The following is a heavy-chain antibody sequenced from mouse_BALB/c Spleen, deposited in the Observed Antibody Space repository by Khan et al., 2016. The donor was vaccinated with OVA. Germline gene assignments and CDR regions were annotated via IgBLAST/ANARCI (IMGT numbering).Heavy chain of an antibody. J-gene: IGHJ3*01. CDR1: GFSLTTYG. CDR3: ARNYDYDEGLAY. Sequence: QVRLQQSGPGLVQPSQSLSITCTVSGFSLTTYGVHWVRQSPGKGLEWLGVIWSGGTTDYSAAFISRLSITKDNSKSQVFFKMNSLQANDTAIYYCARNYDYDEGLAYWGQGTRVTVSA. V-gene: IGHV2-2*02. CDR2: IWSGGTT. D-gene: IGHD2-4*01.